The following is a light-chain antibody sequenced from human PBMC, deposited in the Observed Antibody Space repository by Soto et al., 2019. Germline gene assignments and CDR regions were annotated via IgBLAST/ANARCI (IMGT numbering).Light chain of an antibody. CDR3: QQSSSTPQP. CDR2: VAS. J-gene: IGKJ4*01. V-gene: IGKV1-39*01. Sequence: DIQMNQSPSSLSAYVGDRVTITCRASQSISSYLSWYQQKPGKAPKLLINVASTLQSGVPSRFSGSGSGTDFTLAISSLQPEDFATYYCQQSSSTPQPFGGGTNADI. CDR1: QSISSY.